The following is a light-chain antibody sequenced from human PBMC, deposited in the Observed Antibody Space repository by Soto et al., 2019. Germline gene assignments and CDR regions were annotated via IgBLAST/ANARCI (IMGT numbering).Light chain of an antibody. Sequence: AIQLTQSPSSLSASVGDRVTITCRASQGITSALAWYQQKPGKAPKLLIYGASTLESGVPSRFSGSAAGTDFTLTISTLQPEDFASYYCQQFRAFPLTFGGGTKVEIK. CDR2: GAS. CDR1: QGITSA. V-gene: IGKV1-13*02. CDR3: QQFRAFPLT. J-gene: IGKJ4*01.